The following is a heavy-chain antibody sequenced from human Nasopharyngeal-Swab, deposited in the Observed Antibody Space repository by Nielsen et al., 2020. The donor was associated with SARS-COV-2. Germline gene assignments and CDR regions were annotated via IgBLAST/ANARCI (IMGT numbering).Heavy chain of an antibody. CDR1: GFTVGRNF. V-gene: IGHV3-53*04. CDR2: ISSDYSP. CDR3: TRDGYLYLYGAFDI. J-gene: IGHJ3*02. D-gene: IGHD1-1*01. Sequence: VVFLRRSCAASGFTVGRNFMSWVRQAPGNGLEWVSFISSDYSPQYADSVKGRFTISRHTSENTMYLQLNSLRAENTAIYYCTRDGYLYLYGAFDIWGQGTLVTVSS.